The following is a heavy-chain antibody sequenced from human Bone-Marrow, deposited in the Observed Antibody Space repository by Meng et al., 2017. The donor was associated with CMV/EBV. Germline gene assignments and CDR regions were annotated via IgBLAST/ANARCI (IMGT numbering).Heavy chain of an antibody. CDR2: ISSSSSYI. CDR3: ARVKYCSSTSCPRGYYYYGMDV. CDR1: GFTFSSYS. V-gene: IGHV3-21*01. D-gene: IGHD2-2*01. Sequence: GGSLRLSCAASGFTFSSYSMNWVRQAPGKGLEWVSSISSSSSYIYYADSVKGRFTISRDNAKNSLYLQMNSLRAEDTAVYYCARVKYCSSTSCPRGYYYYGMDVWGQGTTVTVPS. J-gene: IGHJ6*02.